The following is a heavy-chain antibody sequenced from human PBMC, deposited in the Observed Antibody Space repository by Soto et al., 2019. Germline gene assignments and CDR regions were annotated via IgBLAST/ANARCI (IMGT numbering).Heavy chain of an antibody. CDR3: ARQPRGPGYGERGLYFEY. D-gene: IGHD3-16*01. CDR2: VYYSLST. CDR1: VFSTNTVIDD. J-gene: IGHJ4*02. Sequence: PSETRSLTCTLSVFSTNTVIDDWGWIRERPGNGLDWIGSVYYSLSTYDNPSLQSRVTISVDTSRNQFSLKLMSVTAADTAVYFCARQPRGPGYGERGLYFEYWGQGTLVTVSS. V-gene: IGHV4-39*01.